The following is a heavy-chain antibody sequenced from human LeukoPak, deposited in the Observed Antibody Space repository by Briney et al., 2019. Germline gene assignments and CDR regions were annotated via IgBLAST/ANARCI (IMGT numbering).Heavy chain of an antibody. D-gene: IGHD4-11*01. CDR1: GFTFSSFD. CDR3: ANYPGAMTTVTTGTDY. J-gene: IGHJ4*02. V-gene: IGHV3-23*01. Sequence: GGSLRLSCAASGFTFSSFDMHWVRQATGKGLEWVSAISGSGGSTYYADSVKGRFTISRDNSKNTLYLQMNSLRAEDTAVYYCANYPGAMTTVTTGTDYWGQGTLVTVSS. CDR2: ISGSGGST.